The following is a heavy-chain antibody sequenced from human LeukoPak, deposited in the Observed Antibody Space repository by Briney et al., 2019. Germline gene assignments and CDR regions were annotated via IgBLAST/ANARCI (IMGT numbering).Heavy chain of an antibody. CDR3: ARDTRARGFCSGGSCSFFDY. J-gene: IGHJ4*02. V-gene: IGHV1-69*04. CDR2: IIPIFGIA. Sequence: GSSVKVSCKASGGTFGSYAISWVRQAPGQGLEWMGRIIPIFGIANYAQKFQGRVTITADKSTSTAYMELSSLRSEDTAMYYCARDTRARGFCSGGSCSFFDYWGQGTLVTVSS. CDR1: GGTFGSYA. D-gene: IGHD2-15*01.